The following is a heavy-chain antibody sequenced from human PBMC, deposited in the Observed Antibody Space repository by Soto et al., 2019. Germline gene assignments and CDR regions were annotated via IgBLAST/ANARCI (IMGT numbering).Heavy chain of an antibody. CDR3: ARAIYGRTLGFDY. J-gene: IGHJ4*02. V-gene: IGHV3-30-3*01. D-gene: IGHD4-17*01. CDR1: GFTFSSYA. Sequence: GGALRLSCAASGFTFSSYAIHWVRQAPGKGLEWVAVISYDGSNKYYADSVKGRFTISRDNSKNTLYLQMNSLRAEDTAVYYCARAIYGRTLGFDYWGQGTLVTVSS. CDR2: ISYDGSNK.